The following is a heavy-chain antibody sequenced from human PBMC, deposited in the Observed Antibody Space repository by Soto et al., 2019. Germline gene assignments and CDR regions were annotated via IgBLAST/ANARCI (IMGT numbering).Heavy chain of an antibody. D-gene: IGHD3-10*01. V-gene: IGHV5-51*01. J-gene: IGHJ6*02. CDR1: GYSFTSYW. CDR2: IYPGDSDT. CDR3: ARPGRLGSGRYYYYGMDV. Sequence: VESLKISCKGSGYSFTSYWICCFLEMPVKVLEWMGIIYPGDSDTRYSPSFQGQVTISADKSISTAYLQWSSLKALDTAMYYCARPGRLGSGRYYYYGMDVWGQGTTVTVSS.